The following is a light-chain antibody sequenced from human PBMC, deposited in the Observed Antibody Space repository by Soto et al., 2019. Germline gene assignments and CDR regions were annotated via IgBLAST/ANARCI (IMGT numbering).Light chain of an antibody. CDR2: GAS. CDR3: QQYNNWPGT. CDR1: QSVRSN. Sequence: EIVMTQSTATLSVSPGERATLSCRASQSVRSNLAWYQQKPGQAPRLLIYGASTRATGIPARFSGSGSRTEFTLTISRLQSEDFAVYYCQQYNNWPGTFGQGTKVEIK. J-gene: IGKJ1*01. V-gene: IGKV3-15*01.